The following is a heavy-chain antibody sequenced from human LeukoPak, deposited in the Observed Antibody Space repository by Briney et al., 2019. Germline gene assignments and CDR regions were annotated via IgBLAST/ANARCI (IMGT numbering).Heavy chain of an antibody. CDR2: LSWNGGRR. J-gene: IGHJ6*02. D-gene: IGHD4-11*01. CDR3: AKDIGDSNAKFVASPKFDSYFYGMDV. CDR1: GFTFDDYA. Sequence: PGGSLRLSCAVSGFTFDDYAMHWVRQAPGKGLEWVAGLSWNGGRRDYAASVKGRFTVSRDNAKNSLSLDMNSLTIEDTALYYCAKDIGDSNAKFVASPKFDSYFYGMDVWGQGTTVIVSS. V-gene: IGHV3-9*01.